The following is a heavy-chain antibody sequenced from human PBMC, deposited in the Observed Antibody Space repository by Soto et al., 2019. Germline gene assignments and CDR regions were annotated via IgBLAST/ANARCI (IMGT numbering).Heavy chain of an antibody. V-gene: IGHV3-74*01. CDR3: ARGAYDFWSGYHPYYYFGMDV. CDR2: IKSDGYST. J-gene: IGHJ6*02. D-gene: IGHD3-3*01. Sequence: GGSLRLSCAASEFTFSDYWMHWVRQAPGKGLVWVSRIKSDGYSTTYADSVKGRFTISRDNDKTTLFLQMHSLRVEDTAVYYCARGAYDFWSGYHPYYYFGMDVWGQGTTVTDS. CDR1: EFTFSDYW.